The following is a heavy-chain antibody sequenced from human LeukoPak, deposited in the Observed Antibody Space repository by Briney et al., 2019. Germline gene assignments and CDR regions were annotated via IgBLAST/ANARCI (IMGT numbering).Heavy chain of an antibody. V-gene: IGHV3-7*01. CDR1: GFTFSSYW. D-gene: IGHD5-18*01. CDR2: IKQDGSEK. CDR3: ARDFSYSKKLWES. Sequence: TGGSLRLSCAASGFTFSSYWMSWVRQAQGKGLEWVANIKQDGSEKYYVDPVKGRFTISRDNAKNSLYLQMNSLRAEDTAVYYCARDFSYSKKLWESWGQGTLVTVSS. J-gene: IGHJ5*02.